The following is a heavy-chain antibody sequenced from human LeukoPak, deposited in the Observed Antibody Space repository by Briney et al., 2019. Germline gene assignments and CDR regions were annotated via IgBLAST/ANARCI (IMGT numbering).Heavy chain of an antibody. D-gene: IGHD3-9*01. CDR3: AKDRPTPVLQYFDWLLEGAFDY. V-gene: IGHV3-23*01. CDR1: GFTFSSYA. J-gene: IGHJ4*02. CDR2: ISGSGGSI. Sequence: PGGSLRLSCAASGFTFSSYAMSWVRQAPGKGLEWVSAISGSGGSIYYADSVKGRFTISRDNSKNTLYLQMNSLRAEDTAVYYCAKDRPTPVLQYFDWLLEGAFDYWGQGTLVTVSS.